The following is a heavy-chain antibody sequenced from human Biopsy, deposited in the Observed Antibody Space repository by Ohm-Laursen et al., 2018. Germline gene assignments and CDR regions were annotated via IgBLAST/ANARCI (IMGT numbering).Heavy chain of an antibody. Sequence: SVKVSCKASGYTFAGYYLHWVRQAPGQGLEWMGGIIHHFGATDYAQKFQGRVSITADESTSTVYMELSSLRSEDTAVYYCAADINVRNVNYWGQGTQVTVSS. CDR2: IIHHFGAT. D-gene: IGHD1-14*01. J-gene: IGHJ4*02. CDR1: GYTFAGYY. CDR3: AADINVRNVNY. V-gene: IGHV1-69*13.